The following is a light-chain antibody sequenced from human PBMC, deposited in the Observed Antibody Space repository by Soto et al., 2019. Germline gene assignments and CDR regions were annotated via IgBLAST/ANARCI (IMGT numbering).Light chain of an antibody. CDR2: GAS. J-gene: IGKJ1*01. CDR3: KQYGTSPWT. CDR1: QSVSSSY. V-gene: IGKV3-20*01. Sequence: EIVLTQSPGTLSLSPGERATLSCRASQSVSSSYLAWYQQKPGQAPRLLIYGASSRATGIPDRFSGSGSGTDFTLTNSRLEPEDFAVYYCKQYGTSPWTFGQGTKVEIK.